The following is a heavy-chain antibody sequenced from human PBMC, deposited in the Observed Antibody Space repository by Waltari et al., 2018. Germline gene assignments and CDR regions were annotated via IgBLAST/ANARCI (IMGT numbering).Heavy chain of an antibody. CDR2: ISSSGSTI. J-gene: IGHJ4*02. CDR1: GFTLSSYE. D-gene: IGHD1-26*01. CDR3: ASKALIVGATPVDY. V-gene: IGHV3-48*03. Sequence: EVQLVESGGGLVQPGGSLRLSCAASGFTLSSYEMNWVHTAPGKGLEWVSYISSSGSTIYYADSVKGRFTISRDNAKNSLYLQMNSLRAEDTAVYYCASKALIVGATPVDYWGQGTLVTVSS.